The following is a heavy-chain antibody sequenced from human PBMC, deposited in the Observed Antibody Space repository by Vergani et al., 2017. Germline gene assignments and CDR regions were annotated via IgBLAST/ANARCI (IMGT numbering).Heavy chain of an antibody. V-gene: IGHV3-33*01. CDR3: ARDGRDSSPQGDYGMDV. CDR1: GFTFSSYG. Sequence: QVQLVESGGGVVQPGRSLRLSCAASGFTFSSYGMHWVRQAPGKGLEWVAVIWYDGSNKYYADSVKGRFTISRDNSKNTLYLQMNSLRAEDTAVYYCARDGRDSSPQGDYGMDVWGQGTTVTVSS. D-gene: IGHD6-13*01. CDR2: IWYDGSNK. J-gene: IGHJ6*02.